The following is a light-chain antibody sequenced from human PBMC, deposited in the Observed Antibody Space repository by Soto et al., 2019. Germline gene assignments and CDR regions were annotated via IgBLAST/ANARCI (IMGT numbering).Light chain of an antibody. Sequence: QSALTQPASVSGSPGQSITISCTGTSSDVGSYNLVSWYQQHPGKAPKLMIYEGSKRPSGVSNRFSGSKSGNTASLTISGLQAEDEADYYCCSYAGSSTFGVFGGGPKLTGL. J-gene: IGLJ2*01. CDR2: EGS. CDR1: SSDVGSYNL. CDR3: CSYAGSSTFGV. V-gene: IGLV2-23*03.